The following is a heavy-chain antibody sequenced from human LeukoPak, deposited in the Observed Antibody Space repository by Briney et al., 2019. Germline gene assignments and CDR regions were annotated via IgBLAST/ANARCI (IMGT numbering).Heavy chain of an antibody. CDR2: IYYSGST. D-gene: IGHD4-17*01. CDR1: GGSISSSSYY. J-gene: IGHJ4*02. CDR3: ASSGPDYGDYGDY. Sequence: SETLSLTCTVSGGSISSSSYYWGWIRQPPGKGLEWIGSIYYSGSTYYTPSLKSRLTISLDTSKNQFCLKLSSLRAADTAVYYCASSGPDYGDYGDYWGQGTMVTVSS. V-gene: IGHV4-39*07.